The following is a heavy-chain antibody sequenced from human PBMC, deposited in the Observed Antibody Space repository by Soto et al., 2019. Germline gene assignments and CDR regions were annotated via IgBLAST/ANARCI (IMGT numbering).Heavy chain of an antibody. CDR2: ISSKDFGWTA. CDR1: GFTFDDYA. V-gene: IGHV3-49*03. CDR3: AREYYEILTGYYFFDY. Sequence: GGSLRLSCATTGFTFDDYALNWFRQAPGKGLQWVGFISSKDFGWTAEYAASVKGRFTISRDDSKSIAYLQMNSLKTEDTAVYYCAREYYEILTGYYFFDYWGQGTMVTVSS. J-gene: IGHJ4*02. D-gene: IGHD3-9*01.